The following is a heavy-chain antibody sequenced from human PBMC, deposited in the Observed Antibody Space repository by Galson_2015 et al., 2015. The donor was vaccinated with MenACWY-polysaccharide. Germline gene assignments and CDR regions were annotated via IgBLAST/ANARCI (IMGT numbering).Heavy chain of an antibody. CDR1: GFTFSSYW. V-gene: IGHV3-74*01. CDR2: ISSDESST. Sequence: SLKLSCTASGFTFSSYWMHWVRQVPGKGLVWISRISSDESSTSYAESVKGRFTITRDDAKSTLHLQMNSLRVEDTAVYYCARVQGGYRNDWPPPYYFDYWGQGTLVTVSS. D-gene: IGHD6-13*01. J-gene: IGHJ4*02. CDR3: ARVQGGYRNDWPPPYYFDY.